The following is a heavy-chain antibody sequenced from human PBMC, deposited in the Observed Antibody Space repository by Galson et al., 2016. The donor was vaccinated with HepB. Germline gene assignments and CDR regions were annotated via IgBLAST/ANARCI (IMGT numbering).Heavy chain of an antibody. V-gene: IGHV3-23*01. CDR3: GQGWTAPAV. CDR2: ISRSGDST. Sequence: SLRLSCAASGFTFSNYGMTWVHQAPGKGLEVVSSISRSGDSTDYAASVKGRFTISRDNSKNTLSLQMNSLTADDTAIYYCGQGWTAPAVWGNGTTVTVSS. J-gene: IGHJ6*04. CDR1: GFTFSNYG. D-gene: IGHD2-15*01.